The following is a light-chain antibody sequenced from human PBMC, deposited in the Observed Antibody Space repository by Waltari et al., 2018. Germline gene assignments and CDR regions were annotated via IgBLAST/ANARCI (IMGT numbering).Light chain of an antibody. CDR1: QSISDS. CDR2: AAS. Sequence: TQSPSSLSASVGDRVTINCRASQSISDSLNWYQQKPGKAPKLLIYAASTLQSGVPSRFSGSGYGTDFTLTISRLQREDFATYYCQQSYNDPLTFGGGTKMEIK. CDR3: QQSYNDPLT. V-gene: IGKV1-39*01. J-gene: IGKJ4*01.